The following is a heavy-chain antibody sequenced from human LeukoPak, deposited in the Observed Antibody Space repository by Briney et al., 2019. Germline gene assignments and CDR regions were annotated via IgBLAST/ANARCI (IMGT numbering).Heavy chain of an antibody. D-gene: IGHD6-19*01. Sequence: ASVKVSCKASGFTFTRSAMQWVRQARGQRLEWIGWIVVGSGNTNYAQKFQERVTITRDMSTSTAYMELSSLRCEDTAVYYCAADELQWLHWGQGTLVTVSS. CDR2: IVVGSGNT. V-gene: IGHV1-58*02. CDR3: AADELQWLH. CDR1: GFTFTRSA. J-gene: IGHJ4*02.